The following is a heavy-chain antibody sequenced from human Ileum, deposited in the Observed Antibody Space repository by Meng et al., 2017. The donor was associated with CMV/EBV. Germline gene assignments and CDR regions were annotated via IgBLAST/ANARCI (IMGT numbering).Heavy chain of an antibody. CDR2: INHSGNT. J-gene: IGHJ5*02. CDR3: ARGGPWFDP. V-gene: IGHV4-34*01. D-gene: IGHD3/OR15-3a*01. Sequence: AYLPESRGGRVKTWESLALTCAIYGGAFSAYYWRSTRQNTGKGLEATREINHSGNTHYNPSRNVLVTIAVDTSTNQDSLNLSSGTAADIAVDYCARGGPWFDPWGQGTLVTVSS. CDR1: GGAFSAYY.